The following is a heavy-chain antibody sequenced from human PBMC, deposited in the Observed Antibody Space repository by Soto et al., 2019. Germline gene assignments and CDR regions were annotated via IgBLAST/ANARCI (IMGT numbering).Heavy chain of an antibody. D-gene: IGHD2-15*01. J-gene: IGHJ3*02. CDR3: ARDGVVVVAATDAFDI. V-gene: IGHV3-48*02. CDR2: ISSSSSTI. CDR1: GFTFSSYS. Sequence: SGFTFSSYSMNWVRQAPGKGLEWVSYISSSSSTIYYADSVKGRFTISRDNAKNSLYLQMNSLRDEDTAVYYCARDGVVVVAATDAFDIWGQGTMVTV.